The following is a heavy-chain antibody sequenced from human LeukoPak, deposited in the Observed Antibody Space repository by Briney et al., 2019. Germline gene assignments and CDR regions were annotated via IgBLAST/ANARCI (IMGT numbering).Heavy chain of an antibody. CDR3: ARSLVVVTATPLDY. J-gene: IGHJ4*02. CDR1: GFTFSNYG. D-gene: IGHD2-15*01. Sequence: PGGSLRLSCAASGFTFSNYGMHWVRQAPGKGLEWVAIIWHDGSDKYCADSVKGRFTISRDNSKNTLYLQMNSLRAEDTAVYYCARSLVVVTATPLDYWGQGTLVTVSS. V-gene: IGHV3-33*01. CDR2: IWHDGSDK.